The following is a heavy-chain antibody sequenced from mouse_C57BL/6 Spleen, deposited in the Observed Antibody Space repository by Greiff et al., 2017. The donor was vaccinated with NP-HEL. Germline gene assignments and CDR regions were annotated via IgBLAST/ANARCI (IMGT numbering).Heavy chain of an antibody. V-gene: IGHV1-19*01. CDR2: INPYNGGT. D-gene: IGHD1-1*01. CDR1: GYTFTDYY. J-gene: IGHJ2*01. CDR3: ARSRGSYYGSSYFDY. Sequence: VQLQQSGPVLVKPGASVKMSCKASGYTFTDYYMNWVKQSHGKSLEWIGVINPYNGGTSYNQKFKGKATLTVDKSSSTAYMELNSLTSEDSAVYYCARSRGSYYGSSYFDYWGQGTTLTVSS.